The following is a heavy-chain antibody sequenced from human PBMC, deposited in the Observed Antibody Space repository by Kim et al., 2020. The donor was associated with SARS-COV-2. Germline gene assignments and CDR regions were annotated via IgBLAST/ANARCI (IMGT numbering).Heavy chain of an antibody. D-gene: IGHD3-3*01. CDR1: GYTFTSYA. V-gene: IGHV7-4-1*02. CDR3: ARDDRLTTFGVVIIPPGYYYGRDV. CDR2: INTNTGNP. Sequence: ASVKVSCKASGYTFTSYAMNCVLQAPGQGLEWMGWINTNTGNPTYAQGFTGRFVFSLDTSVSTAYLQISSLKAEDTAVYYCARDDRLTTFGVVIIPPGYYYGRDVWRQGPTVTVSS. J-gene: IGHJ6*02.